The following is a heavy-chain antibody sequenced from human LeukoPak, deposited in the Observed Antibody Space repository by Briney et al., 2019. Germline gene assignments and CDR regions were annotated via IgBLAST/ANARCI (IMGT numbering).Heavy chain of an antibody. J-gene: IGHJ5*02. D-gene: IGHD2-2*01. Sequence: GESLKISCKGSGYSFTSYSIGWVRQMPGKGLEWMGIIYPGDSDTRYSPSFQGQVTISADKSISTAYLQWSSLKASDTAMYYCARLRDIVVVPAAPTRGFPVGMPGSRPNWFDPWGQGTLVTVSS. CDR1: GYSFTSYS. CDR2: IYPGDSDT. V-gene: IGHV5-51*01. CDR3: ARLRDIVVVPAAPTRGFPVGMPGSRPNWFDP.